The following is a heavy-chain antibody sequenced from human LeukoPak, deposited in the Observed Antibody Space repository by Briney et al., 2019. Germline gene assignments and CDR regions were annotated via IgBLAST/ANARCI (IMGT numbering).Heavy chain of an antibody. J-gene: IGHJ4*02. V-gene: IGHV3-23*01. CDR3: AREPRVATIEIFDY. CDR1: GFTFSSYA. Sequence: GVSLRLSCAASGFTFSSYAMSWVRQAPGKGLEWVSSISGGGGVTYYADSVKGRFTISRDNSKNTVYLQMNSLRAEDTAVYYCAREPRVATIEIFDYWGQGTLVTASS. CDR2: ISGGGGVT. D-gene: IGHD5-12*01.